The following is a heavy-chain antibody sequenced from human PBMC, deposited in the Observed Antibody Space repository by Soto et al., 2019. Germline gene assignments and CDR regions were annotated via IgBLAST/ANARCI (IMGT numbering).Heavy chain of an antibody. CDR2: INPSDGKI. V-gene: IGHV1-46*01. D-gene: IGHD1-26*01. J-gene: IGHJ4*02. Sequence: QVQLVQSGAEVNKPGASVRVSCRASGYTFINYFIHWVRQAPGQGLEWMGMINPSDGKINYAQNFPGSITLTRDTSTSKVYMELRSLRSDDTAVYYCARCGTYCFDAGGQGTLVTVSS. CDR1: GYTFINYF. CDR3: ARCGTYCFDA.